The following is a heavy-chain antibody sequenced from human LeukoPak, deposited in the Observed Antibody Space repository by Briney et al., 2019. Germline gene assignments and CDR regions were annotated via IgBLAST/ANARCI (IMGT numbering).Heavy chain of an antibody. CDR3: AHTEGVVVAATMFYYYGMDV. CDR2: IYWNDDK. D-gene: IGHD2-15*01. V-gene: IGHV2-5*01. Sequence: SGPTLVNPTQNLTLTCTFSGFSLTTSAVGVGWIRQPPGKALEWLAFIYWNDDKHYSPSLKSRLTITKDTFKNQVVLTMTNMDPVDTATYYCAHTEGVVVAATMFYYYGMDVWGQGTTVTVSS. J-gene: IGHJ6*02. CDR1: GFSLTTSAVG.